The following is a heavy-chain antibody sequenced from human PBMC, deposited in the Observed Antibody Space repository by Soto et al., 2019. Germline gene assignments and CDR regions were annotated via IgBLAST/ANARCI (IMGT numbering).Heavy chain of an antibody. D-gene: IGHD3-3*01. CDR2: INPNSGGT. CDR3: AREIFWSGTNQPIMDV. J-gene: IGHJ6*02. V-gene: IGHV1-2*04. CDR1: GYTFTGYY. Sequence: ASVKVSCKASGYTFTGYYMHWVRQAPGQGLEWMGWINPNSGGTNYAQKFQGWVTMTRDTSISTAYMELSRLRSDDTAVYYCAREIFWSGTNQPIMDVWGHGTRVTVFS.